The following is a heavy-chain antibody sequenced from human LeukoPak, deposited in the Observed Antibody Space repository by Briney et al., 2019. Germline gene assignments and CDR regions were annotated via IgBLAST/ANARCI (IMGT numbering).Heavy chain of an antibody. CDR3: ARDNALASGKYWFDP. CDR1: GYSISSGYF. V-gene: IGHV4-38-2*02. CDR2: IYHSGTT. Sequence: SETLSLTCTVSGYSISSGYFWGWIRQPPGKGLEWIGTIYHSGTTNYNPSLKSRVTISVDTSKNQFSLKLSSVTAADTAVYYCARDNALASGKYWFDPWGQGTLVTVSS. J-gene: IGHJ5*02. D-gene: IGHD3-10*01.